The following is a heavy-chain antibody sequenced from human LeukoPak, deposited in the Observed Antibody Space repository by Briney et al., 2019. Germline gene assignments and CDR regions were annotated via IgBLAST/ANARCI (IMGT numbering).Heavy chain of an antibody. J-gene: IGHJ6*02. D-gene: IGHD6-19*01. CDR1: GGSISSYY. CDR2: IYYSGST. CDR3: ARGTAVAGYYYYGMDV. Sequence: PSETLSLTCTVSGGSISSYYWSWIRQPPGKGLEWIGYIYYSGSTNYNPSLKSRVTISVDTSKNQFSLQLSSVTAADTAVYYCARGTAVAGYYYYGMDVWGQGTTVTVSS. V-gene: IGHV4-59*08.